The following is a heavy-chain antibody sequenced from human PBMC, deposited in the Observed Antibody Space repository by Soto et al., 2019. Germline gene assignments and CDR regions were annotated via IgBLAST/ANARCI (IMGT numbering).Heavy chain of an antibody. D-gene: IGHD6-13*01. CDR2: IYSNGGT. CDR3: ARGAAAGVDYGMDV. V-gene: IGHV4-4*07. CDR1: GGSISSYY. Sequence: PSETLSLTCTVSGGSISSYYWSWIRGPAGKGLEWIGRIYSNGGTNYNPSLKSRVSMSVDTSKKQFSVRLSSVTAADTAVYYCARGAAAGVDYGMDVWGQGTTVTVSS. J-gene: IGHJ6*02.